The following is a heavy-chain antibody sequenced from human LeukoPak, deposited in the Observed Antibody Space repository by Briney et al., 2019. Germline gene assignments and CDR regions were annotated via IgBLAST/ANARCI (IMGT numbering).Heavy chain of an antibody. D-gene: IGHD3-10*01. Sequence: PSETLSLTCAFYGGSFSSYYWSWIRQPPGKGLEWIGYIYYSGSTNYNPSLKSRVTISVDTSKNQFSLKLSSVTAADTAVYYCARIIPRIKAFDPWGQGTLVTVSS. CDR1: GGSFSSYY. J-gene: IGHJ5*02. V-gene: IGHV4-59*01. CDR3: ARIIPRIKAFDP. CDR2: IYYSGST.